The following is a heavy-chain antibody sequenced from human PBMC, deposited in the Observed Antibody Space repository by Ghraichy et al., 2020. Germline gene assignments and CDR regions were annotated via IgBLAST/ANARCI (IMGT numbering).Heavy chain of an antibody. CDR2: IKQDGSEK. D-gene: IGHD3-16*02. Sequence: GGSLRLSCAASGFTFSSYWMSWVRQAPGKGLEWVANIKQDGSEKYYVDSVKGRFTISRDNAKNSLYLQMNSLRAEDTAVYYCARSGDYVWGSYRLYYFDYWGQGTLVTVSS. CDR3: ARSGDYVWGSYRLYYFDY. J-gene: IGHJ4*02. CDR1: GFTFSSYW. V-gene: IGHV3-7*01.